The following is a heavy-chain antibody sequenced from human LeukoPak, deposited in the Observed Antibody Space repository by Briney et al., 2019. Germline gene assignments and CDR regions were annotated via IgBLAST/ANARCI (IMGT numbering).Heavy chain of an antibody. J-gene: IGHJ1*01. D-gene: IGHD3-22*01. CDR2: INPNSGGT. Sequence: GASVKVSCKASGYTFTGNYMHWVRQAPGQGLEWMGWINPNSGGTNYAQKFQGGVTMTRDTSIGTAYMELNRLRSDDTAVYYCARGSYDSSDFEYFHHWGQGTPVTVSS. CDR1: GYTFTGNY. CDR3: ARGSYDSSDFEYFHH. V-gene: IGHV1-2*02.